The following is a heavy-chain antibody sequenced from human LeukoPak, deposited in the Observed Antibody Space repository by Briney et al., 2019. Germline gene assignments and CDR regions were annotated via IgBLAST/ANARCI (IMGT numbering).Heavy chain of an antibody. D-gene: IGHD3-10*01. CDR2: IDYSGST. J-gene: IGHJ5*02. Sequence: SETLSLTCAVYGGSFSGYYWSWIRQPPGKGLEWIGEIDYSGSTNYNPSLKSRVSISVDTSKNQFSLKLSSVTAADTAVYYCARRQLLWSTLDWFDPWGQGTLVTVSS. V-gene: IGHV4-34*01. CDR1: GGSFSGYY. CDR3: ARRQLLWSTLDWFDP.